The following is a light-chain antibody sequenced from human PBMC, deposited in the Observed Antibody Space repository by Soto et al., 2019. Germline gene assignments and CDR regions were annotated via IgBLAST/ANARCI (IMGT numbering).Light chain of an antibody. CDR3: SSYRGISTLT. J-gene: IGLJ2*01. CDR1: SNDVGAYDY. CDR2: EVT. Sequence: QSALTQPASVSGSPGQSITISCTGTSNDVGAYDYVSWYQQHPGKAPKLIIYEVTYRPSGVSNRFSGSQSGNTASLTISGLQAEDEADYYCSSYRGISTLTFGGGTKLTVL. V-gene: IGLV2-14*01.